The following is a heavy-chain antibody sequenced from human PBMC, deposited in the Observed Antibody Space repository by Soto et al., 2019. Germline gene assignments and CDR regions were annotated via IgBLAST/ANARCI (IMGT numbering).Heavy chain of an antibody. Sequence: SETLSLTCTVSGGSISSGDYYWSWIRQPPGKGLEWIGYIYYSGSTYYNPSLKSRVTISVDTSKNQFSLKLSSVTAADTAVYYCARGGYDFWSGYAPCYGMDVWGQGTTVTVSS. CDR3: ARGGYDFWSGYAPCYGMDV. CDR1: GGSISSGDYY. J-gene: IGHJ6*02. CDR2: IYYSGST. V-gene: IGHV4-30-4*01. D-gene: IGHD3-3*01.